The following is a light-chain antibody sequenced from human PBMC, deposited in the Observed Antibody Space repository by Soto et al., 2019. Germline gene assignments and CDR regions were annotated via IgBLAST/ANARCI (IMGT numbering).Light chain of an antibody. CDR3: CSYAGSSLYV. J-gene: IGLJ1*01. Sequence: QSALTQPASVSGSPGQSITISCTGTSSDVGSYNLVSWYQQHPGKAPKLMIYEVSKRPSGVSNRFSGSKSGNTASLTISGLQAEDEADYYFCSYAGSSLYVFGTGTKVTVL. CDR1: SSDVGSYNL. V-gene: IGLV2-23*02. CDR2: EVS.